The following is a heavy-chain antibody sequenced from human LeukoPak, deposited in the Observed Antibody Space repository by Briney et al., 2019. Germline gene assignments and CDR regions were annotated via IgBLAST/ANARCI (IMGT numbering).Heavy chain of an antibody. CDR3: ARVGRAGRNFAY. V-gene: IGHV4-34*01. Sequence: SETLSLTCAVYGGSFSGYCWTWIRQPPGKGLEWIGEINHSGSTNYNPSLKSRVTISVDTSKNQFSLKLSSVTAADTAVYYCARVGRAGRNFAYWGQGTLVTVSS. D-gene: IGHD6-19*01. CDR2: INHSGST. CDR1: GGSFSGYC. J-gene: IGHJ4*02.